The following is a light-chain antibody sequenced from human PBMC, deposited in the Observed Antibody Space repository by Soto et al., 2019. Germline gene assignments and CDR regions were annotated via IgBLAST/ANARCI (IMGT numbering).Light chain of an antibody. J-gene: IGKJ2*01. CDR1: QIINNH. V-gene: IGKV1-39*01. CDR3: QQSDRIPYT. Sequence: DIQMTQSPSSLSASVGDRVTITCRASQIINNHLNWFRQKPGKAPKLLIYAASSLQSGVPSRFSGSGSGTDFTLSISSLQPEDFATYYCQQSDRIPYTFGQGTNVEIK. CDR2: AAS.